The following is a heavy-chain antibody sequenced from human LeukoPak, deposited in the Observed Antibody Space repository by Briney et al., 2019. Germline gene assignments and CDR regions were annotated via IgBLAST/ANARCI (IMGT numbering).Heavy chain of an antibody. D-gene: IGHD6-13*01. CDR2: INHSGST. J-gene: IGHJ4*02. V-gene: IGHV4-34*01. Sequence: PSETLSLTCAVYGGSFSGYYWSWIRQPPGKGLEWIGEINHSGSTNYSPSLKSRVTISVDTSKNQFSLKLSSVTAADTAAYYCARGSYSSSWYFRGYFDYWGQGTLVTVSS. CDR1: GGSFSGYY. CDR3: ARGSYSSSWYFRGYFDY.